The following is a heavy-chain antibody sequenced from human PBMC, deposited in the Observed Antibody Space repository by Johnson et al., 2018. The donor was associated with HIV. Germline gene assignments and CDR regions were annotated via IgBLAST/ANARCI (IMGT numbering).Heavy chain of an antibody. Sequence: VQLVESGGGLVQPGGSLRLSCAASGFTFDDYAMHWVRQAPGKGLEWVSGISWNSGNIAYADSVKGRFTVSRDNSKNSLYLQMKSLRAGDTALYYCAKDMGGVAVVGVFDIWGQGTLVTVSS. V-gene: IGHV3-9*01. CDR3: AKDMGGVAVVGVFDI. J-gene: IGHJ3*02. D-gene: IGHD6-19*01. CDR2: ISWNSGNI. CDR1: GFTFDDYA.